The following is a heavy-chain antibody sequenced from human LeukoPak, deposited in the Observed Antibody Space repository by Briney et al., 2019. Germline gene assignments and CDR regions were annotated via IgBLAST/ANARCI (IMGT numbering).Heavy chain of an antibody. J-gene: IGHJ4*02. Sequence: ASVKVSCKASGYTFTSYGISWVRLAPGQGLEWMGWISAYNGNTNYAQKLQGRVTMATDTSTSTAYMELRSLRSDDTAVYYCARSEDYYDSSGYTSLDYWGQGTLVTVSS. D-gene: IGHD3-22*01. V-gene: IGHV1-18*01. CDR3: ARSEDYYDSSGYTSLDY. CDR2: ISAYNGNT. CDR1: GYTFTSYG.